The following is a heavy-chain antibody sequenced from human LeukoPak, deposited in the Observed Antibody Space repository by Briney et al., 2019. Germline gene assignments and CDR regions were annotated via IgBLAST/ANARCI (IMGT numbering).Heavy chain of an antibody. D-gene: IGHD2-21*02. CDR2: ISGSGGST. J-gene: IGHJ4*02. V-gene: IGHV3-23*01. Sequence: GGSLRLSCAASGFTLSSYAMSWVRQAPGKGLEWVSVISGSGGSTNYADSVRGRFTISRDNSKNTLYLQMNSLRAEDTAVYYCAKNPQYCGGDCRIDYWGQGTLVTVSS. CDR1: GFTLSSYA. CDR3: AKNPQYCGGDCRIDY.